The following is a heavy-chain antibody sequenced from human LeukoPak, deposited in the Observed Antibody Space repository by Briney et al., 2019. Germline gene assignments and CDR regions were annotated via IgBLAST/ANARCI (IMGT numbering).Heavy chain of an antibody. V-gene: IGHV3-7*02. CDR2: INQDGSEK. J-gene: IGHJ6*02. Sequence: GGSLRLSCAASGFTFSHFWMSWVRQAPGKGLKWVANINQDGSEKYYVDSVTGRFTIYRDNAKNYLYLQMSSLGDEGTGVYYCCGDTGTYDGMDLWGQGTTVTVSS. CDR3: CGDTGTYDGMDL. D-gene: IGHD1-26*01. CDR1: GFTFSHFW.